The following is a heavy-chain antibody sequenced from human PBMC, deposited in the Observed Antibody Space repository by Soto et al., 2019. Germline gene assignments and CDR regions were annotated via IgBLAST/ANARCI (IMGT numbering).Heavy chain of an antibody. CDR1: GFSLTTSGVG. CDR3: AHRGCCSAASGFSSYFDA. J-gene: IGHJ5*02. V-gene: IGHV2-5*02. Sequence: QITLKESGPALVRPTQALTLTCTFSGFSLTTSGVGVAWIRQPPGKALECLALVYWDGDERFNPSLRNRLTLTKDTSKNRVVLTVTNMDPVDTGTSYCAHRGCCSAASGFSSYFDAWGQGALVTVSS. D-gene: IGHD3-22*01. CDR2: VYWDGDE.